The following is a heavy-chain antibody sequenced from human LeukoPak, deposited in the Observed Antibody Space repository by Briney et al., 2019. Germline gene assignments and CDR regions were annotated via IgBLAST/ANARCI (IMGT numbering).Heavy chain of an antibody. CDR1: GFTFSSYA. J-gene: IGHJ4*02. CDR2: ISGSGVST. Sequence: GGSLRLSCAASGFTFSSYALSWARQAPGKGLEWLSAISGSGVSTYYADSVKGRFTISRDNSKYTLYLQMNTLRAEDTAVYYCAKGGYSNYVSYFDYWGQGTLVTVSS. V-gene: IGHV3-23*01. CDR3: AKGGYSNYVSYFDY. D-gene: IGHD4-11*01.